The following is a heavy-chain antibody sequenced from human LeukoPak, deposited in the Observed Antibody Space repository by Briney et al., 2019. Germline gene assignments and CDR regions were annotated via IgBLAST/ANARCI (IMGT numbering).Heavy chain of an antibody. V-gene: IGHV4-59*01. CDR2: IYYSGST. Sequence: PSETLSLTCTVSGGSISSYYWSWIRQPPGKGLEWIGYIYYSGSTNYNPSLKSRVTISVDTSKNQFSLKLSSVTAADTAVYYCARIKDDSSGYFDAFDIWGQGTMVTVSS. J-gene: IGHJ3*02. D-gene: IGHD3-22*01. CDR1: GGSISSYY. CDR3: ARIKDDSSGYFDAFDI.